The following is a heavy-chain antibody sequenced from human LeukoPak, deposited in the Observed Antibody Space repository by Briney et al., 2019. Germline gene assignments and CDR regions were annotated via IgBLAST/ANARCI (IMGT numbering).Heavy chain of an antibody. CDR1: GFTFSNYG. CDR3: AKDRLVDSYYFDY. D-gene: IGHD6-19*01. CDR2: IRYDGSNK. J-gene: IGHJ4*02. Sequence: GGSLRLSCAASGFTFSNYGMHWVRQAPGKGLEWVAFIRYDGSNKYYADSVKGRFTISRDNSKNTLYLQMNSLRAEDTAVYYCAKDRLVDSYYFDYWGQGTLVTVSS. V-gene: IGHV3-30*02.